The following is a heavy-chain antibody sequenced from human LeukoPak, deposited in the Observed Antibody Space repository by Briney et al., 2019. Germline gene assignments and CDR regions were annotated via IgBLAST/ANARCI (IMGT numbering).Heavy chain of an antibody. CDR2: IYYSGST. CDR1: GGSISNYY. Sequence: SETLSLTCTVSGGSISNYYWSWIRQPPGKGLEWIGYIYYSGSTNYNPSLKSRVTISVDTSKNQFSLKLSSMTAADTAVYYCARELGEYCSSTSCFFDYWGQGILVTVSS. D-gene: IGHD2-2*01. CDR3: ARELGEYCSSTSCFFDY. V-gene: IGHV4-59*01. J-gene: IGHJ4*01.